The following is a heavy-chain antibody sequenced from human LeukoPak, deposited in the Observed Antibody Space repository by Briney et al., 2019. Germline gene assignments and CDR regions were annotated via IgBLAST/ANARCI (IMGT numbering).Heavy chain of an antibody. Sequence: SETLSLTGTVDGGYISSYYWSWIRQPPGKVLDSTGYIYYSGSANYNPSLNCRVNISVDTSKNQFSLKLSSVTAADTAVYYCARDRSMGATRSWFDPWGQGTLVTVSS. CDR3: ARDRSMGATRSWFDP. D-gene: IGHD1-26*01. CDR2: IYYSGSA. J-gene: IGHJ5*02. CDR1: GGYISSYY. V-gene: IGHV4-59*01.